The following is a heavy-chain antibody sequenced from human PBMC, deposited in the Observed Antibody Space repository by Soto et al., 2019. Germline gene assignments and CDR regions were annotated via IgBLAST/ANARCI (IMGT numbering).Heavy chain of an antibody. V-gene: IGHV3-33*01. J-gene: IGHJ4*02. CDR3: ARDLGSSWYVALDY. Sequence: GGSLRLSCAASGFTFSSYGMHWVRQAPGNGLEWVAVIWYDGSNKYYADSVKGRFTISRDNSKNTLYLQMNSLRAEDTAVYYCARDLGSSWYVALDYWGQGTLVTVSS. CDR2: IWYDGSNK. D-gene: IGHD6-13*01. CDR1: GFTFSSYG.